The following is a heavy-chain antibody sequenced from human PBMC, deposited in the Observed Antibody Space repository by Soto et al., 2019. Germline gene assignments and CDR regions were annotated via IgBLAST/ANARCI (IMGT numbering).Heavy chain of an antibody. CDR3: LRDIFGVVIFDS. CDR2: ISTNGRST. V-gene: IGHV3-64D*06. Sequence: PGGSRRLSCSASGFSFSDSAMHWVRQAPGKRLEYVSAISTNGRSTHYADSVKGRFTISRDNSKNTVHLQMSSLRAEDTAVYYCLRDIFGVVIFDSWGQGTPVTVS. J-gene: IGHJ4*02. CDR1: GFSFSDSA. D-gene: IGHD3-3*01.